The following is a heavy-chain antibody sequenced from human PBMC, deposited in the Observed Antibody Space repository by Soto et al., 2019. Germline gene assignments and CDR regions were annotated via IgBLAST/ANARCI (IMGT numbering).Heavy chain of an antibody. Sequence: SETLSLTCTGSCGSISSSSYYWGWIRQPPGKGLEWIGSIYYSGSTYYNPSLKSRVTISVDTSKNQFSLKLSSVTAADTAVYYCARQARFLEWLLPYYYYYGMDVWGQGTTVTVSS. CDR1: CGSISSSSYY. CDR2: IYYSGST. CDR3: ARQARFLEWLLPYYYYYGMDV. J-gene: IGHJ6*02. V-gene: IGHV4-39*01. D-gene: IGHD3-3*01.